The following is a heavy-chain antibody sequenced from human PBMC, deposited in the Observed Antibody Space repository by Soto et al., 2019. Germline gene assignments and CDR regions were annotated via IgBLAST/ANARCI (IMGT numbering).Heavy chain of an antibody. CDR1: GFTFSSYN. V-gene: IGHV3-21*01. CDR2: LSSSSTYI. Sequence: EVQLVESGGGLVKPGGSLRLSCAASGFTFSSYNMNWVRQAPGKGLEWVSSLSSSSTYIYYADSVKGRFTISRDNAKNSLYLQMNSLRAEDTAVYYCAGGGINYGDSRSMAVWGKGNTVTVSS. D-gene: IGHD4-17*01. CDR3: AGGGINYGDSRSMAV. J-gene: IGHJ6*03.